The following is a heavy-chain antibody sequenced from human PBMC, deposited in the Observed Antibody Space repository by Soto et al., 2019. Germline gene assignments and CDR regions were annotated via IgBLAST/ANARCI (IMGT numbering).Heavy chain of an antibody. CDR1: GFIFSRYS. J-gene: IGHJ4*02. D-gene: IGHD1-26*01. Sequence: GGSLRLSCAVSGFIFSRYSMNWVRQATGKGLEWVSSIGTSGSYIYDTDSVKGRFAISRDNTKDSLYLQMNSLRAEDTAIYYCARGSAFIGLDYWGQGTPVTVSS. CDR3: ARGSAFIGLDY. V-gene: IGHV3-21*01. CDR2: IGTSGSYI.